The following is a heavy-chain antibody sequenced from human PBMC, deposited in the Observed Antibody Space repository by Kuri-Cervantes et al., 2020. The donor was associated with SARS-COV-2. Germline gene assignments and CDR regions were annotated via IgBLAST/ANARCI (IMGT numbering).Heavy chain of an antibody. CDR1: GFTFSSYE. CDR3: ARERTFLGAFDI. Sequence: GESLKISCAASGFTFSSYEMNWVRQAPGKGLEWVSYISSSGSTIYYADSVKGRFTISRDNAKNSLYLQMNSLRAEDAALYYCARERTFLGAFDIWGQGTMVTVSS. V-gene: IGHV3-48*03. D-gene: IGHD3-16*01. CDR2: ISSSGSTI. J-gene: IGHJ3*02.